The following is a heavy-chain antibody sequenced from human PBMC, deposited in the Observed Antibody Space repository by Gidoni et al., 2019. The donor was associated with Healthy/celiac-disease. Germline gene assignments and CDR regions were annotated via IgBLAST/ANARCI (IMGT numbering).Heavy chain of an antibody. CDR1: GGTFSRYA. D-gene: IGHD5-18*01. J-gene: IGHJ4*02. CDR2: IIPIFGTA. CDR3: ARDIPDTAMVRVPAGY. Sequence: QVQLVQSGAEVKKPGSSVKVSCKASGGTFSRYAISWVRQAPGQGLEWMGGIIPIFGTANYAQKFQGRVTITADESTSTAYMELSSLRSEDTAVYYCARDIPDTAMVRVPAGYWGQGTLVTVSS. V-gene: IGHV1-69*01.